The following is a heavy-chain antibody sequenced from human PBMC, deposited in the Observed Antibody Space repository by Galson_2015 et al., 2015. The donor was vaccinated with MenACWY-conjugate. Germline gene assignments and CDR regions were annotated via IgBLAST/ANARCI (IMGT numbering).Heavy chain of an antibody. CDR3: ARGGFTYGDVFDF. D-gene: IGHD2/OR15-2a*01. Sequence: QSGAEVKKPGESLQISCRGSGYSFTSYWIGWVRQMPGKGLEWMGIVYPGDSETRYSPSFQGQVTISADKSISTAYLQWSRLKASDTAIFYFARGGFTYGDVFDFWGQGTMVTVSS. V-gene: IGHV5-51*03. CDR1: GYSFTSYW. J-gene: IGHJ3*01. CDR2: VYPGDSET.